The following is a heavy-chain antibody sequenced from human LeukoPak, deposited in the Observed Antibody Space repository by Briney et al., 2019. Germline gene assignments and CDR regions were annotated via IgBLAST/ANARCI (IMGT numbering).Heavy chain of an antibody. CDR3: AREYDYYDSSGPPRTHAFDI. Sequence: SETLSLTCTVSGGSISGYYWSWIRQPPGKGLEWIGYIYYSGSTNYNPSLKSRVTISVDTSKNQFSLKLSSVTAADTAVYYCAREYDYYDSSGPPRTHAFDIWGQGTMVTVSS. D-gene: IGHD3-22*01. J-gene: IGHJ3*02. CDR1: GGSISGYY. V-gene: IGHV4-59*01. CDR2: IYYSGST.